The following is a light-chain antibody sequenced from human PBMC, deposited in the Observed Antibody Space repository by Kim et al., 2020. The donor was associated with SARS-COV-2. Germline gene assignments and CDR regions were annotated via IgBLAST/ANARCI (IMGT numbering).Light chain of an antibody. CDR2: DVN. Sequence: PGHTITTSCPGTSSDVGGYNYVSWYQQHPGKAPKLMIYDVNNRPSGVSNRFSGSKSGNTASLTISGLQAEDEADYYCSSYTSSSTVFGGGTQLTVL. V-gene: IGLV2-14*03. CDR1: SSDVGGYNY. J-gene: IGLJ2*01. CDR3: SSYTSSSTV.